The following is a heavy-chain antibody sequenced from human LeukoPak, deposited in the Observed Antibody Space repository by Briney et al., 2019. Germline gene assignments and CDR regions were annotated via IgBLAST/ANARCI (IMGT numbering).Heavy chain of an antibody. CDR2: ILSDGGNK. D-gene: IGHD3-9*01. Sequence: GSLRLSCAASGFTFSSYTMNWVRPAPGKGLEWVALILSDGGNKYYADSVRGRFTVSRDNSKNTLYLQMNSLRAEDTAVYYCARDSYYDILTGYPLPFFWGQGTLVTVSS. J-gene: IGHJ4*02. V-gene: IGHV3-30-3*01. CDR1: GFTFSSYT. CDR3: ARDSYYDILTGYPLPFF.